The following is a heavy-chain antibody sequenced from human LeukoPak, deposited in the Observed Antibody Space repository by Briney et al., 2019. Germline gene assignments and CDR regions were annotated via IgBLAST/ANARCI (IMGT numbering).Heavy chain of an antibody. Sequence: PGGSLRLSCAASGFTVSSNYMSWVRQAPGKGLEWVSVIYSGGSTYYADSVKGRFTISRDNSKNTLYLQMNSLRAEDTAVYYCARPLRPRITIFGAVIRGWAFDIWGQGTMVTVSS. CDR1: GFTVSSNY. CDR2: IYSGGST. CDR3: ARPLRPRITIFGAVIRGWAFDI. V-gene: IGHV3-66*02. J-gene: IGHJ3*02. D-gene: IGHD3-3*01.